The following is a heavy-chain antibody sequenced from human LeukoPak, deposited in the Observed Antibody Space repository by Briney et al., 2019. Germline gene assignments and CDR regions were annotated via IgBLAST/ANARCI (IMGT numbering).Heavy chain of an antibody. V-gene: IGHV1-18*01. Sequence: ASVKVSCKASGYTFTSYGISWVRQAPGQGLEWMGWISAYNGNTNYAQKLQGRVTMTTDTSTSTAYMELRSLRSDDTAVYYCARVFDTGKYGVYYYDSSGLEIDYWGQGTLVTVSS. CDR3: ARVFDTGKYGVYYYDSSGLEIDY. D-gene: IGHD3-22*01. J-gene: IGHJ4*02. CDR1: GYTFTSYG. CDR2: ISAYNGNT.